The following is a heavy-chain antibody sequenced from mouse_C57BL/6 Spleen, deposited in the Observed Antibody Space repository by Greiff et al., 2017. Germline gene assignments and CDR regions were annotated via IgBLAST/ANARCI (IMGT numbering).Heavy chain of an antibody. CDR3: AREGGYDGYYFDY. J-gene: IGHJ2*01. CDR1: GFTFSDYY. CDR2: INYDGSST. D-gene: IGHD2-3*01. V-gene: IGHV5-16*01. Sequence: EVKLVESEGGLVQPGSSMKLSCTASGFTFSDYYMAWVRQVPEKGLEWVANINYDGSSTYYLDSLKSRFIISRDNAKNILYLQMSSLKSEDTATXYCAREGGYDGYYFDYWGQGTTLTVSS.